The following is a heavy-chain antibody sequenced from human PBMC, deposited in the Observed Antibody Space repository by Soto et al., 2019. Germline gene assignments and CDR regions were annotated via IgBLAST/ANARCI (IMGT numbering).Heavy chain of an antibody. D-gene: IGHD6-13*01. V-gene: IGHV1-69*12. J-gene: IGHJ6*02. Sequence: QVQLVQSGAEVKKPGSSVKVSCKASGGTFSSYGISWVRQATGQGLEWMGGIIPIFGTANYAQKFQGRVTITADESTSTAYMALSRLRSEDTAVHYCARGEAARYYHGMDVWGQGTTVTVAS. CDR1: GGTFSSYG. CDR2: IIPIFGTA. CDR3: ARGEAARYYHGMDV.